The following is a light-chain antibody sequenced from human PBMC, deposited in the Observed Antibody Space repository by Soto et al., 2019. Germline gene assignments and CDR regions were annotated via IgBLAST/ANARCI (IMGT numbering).Light chain of an antibody. J-gene: IGKJ1*01. Sequence: EVVLTQSPGTLSLSPGERATLSCRASQSVTSSDLAWYQQKPGQAPRLLISGASSRATGIPDRFSGSGSGTAFTLTISRLEPEDFAVFYCHHYGTSPPTFGQGTKVEI. CDR2: GAS. V-gene: IGKV3-20*01. CDR1: QSVTSSD. CDR3: HHYGTSPPT.